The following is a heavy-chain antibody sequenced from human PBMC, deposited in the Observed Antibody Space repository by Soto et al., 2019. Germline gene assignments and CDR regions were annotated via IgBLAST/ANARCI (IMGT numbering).Heavy chain of an antibody. V-gene: IGHV3-30*18. D-gene: IGHD6-13*01. CDR1: GFTFSSYG. CDR3: ENGTKGDICSWYRVALDY. CDR2: ISYDGSNK. Sequence: QVQLVESGGGVVQPGRSLRLSCAASGFTFSSYGMHWVRQAPGKGLEWVSVISYDGSNKYYAESVKGRFTISRDNSKNTPYLQMKSLRAEDTAVYDSENGTKGDICSWYRVALDYWGQGTLVTVSS. J-gene: IGHJ4*02.